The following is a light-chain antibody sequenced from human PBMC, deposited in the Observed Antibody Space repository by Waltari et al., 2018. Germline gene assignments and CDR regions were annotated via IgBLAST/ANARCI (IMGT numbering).Light chain of an antibody. Sequence: SVLTHPPSASGTPGQRRTISCSGTHSNLGRNPVNWHQVFPGRAPKLLIYRNDQRPLGVPERFSGSKSGTSATLIISGPLSEDEAEYYCAAWEDGVNIHYVFGSGTKVTVL. CDR1: HSNLGRNP. V-gene: IGLV1-44*01. CDR3: AAWEDGVNIHYV. CDR2: RND. J-gene: IGLJ1*01.